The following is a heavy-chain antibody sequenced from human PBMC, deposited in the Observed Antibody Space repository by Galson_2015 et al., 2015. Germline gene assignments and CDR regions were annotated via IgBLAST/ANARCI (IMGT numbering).Heavy chain of an antibody. Sequence: SLRLSCAAPGFTFSSYGMHWVRLAPGKGLEWVAVISYDGSNKYYADSVKGRFTISRDNSKNTLYLQMNSLRAEDTAVYYCARTPVAGTLGYFDYWGQGTLVTVSS. CDR2: ISYDGSNK. J-gene: IGHJ4*02. D-gene: IGHD6-19*01. CDR3: ARTPVAGTLGYFDY. CDR1: GFTFSSYG. V-gene: IGHV3-30*03.